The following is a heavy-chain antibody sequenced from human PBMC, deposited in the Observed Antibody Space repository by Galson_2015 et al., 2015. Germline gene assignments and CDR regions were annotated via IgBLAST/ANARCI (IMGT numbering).Heavy chain of an antibody. CDR2: ISGSGGST. V-gene: IGHV3-23*01. CDR1: GFTFSSYA. CDR3: AKDGISGWYAPEYFQH. J-gene: IGHJ1*01. D-gene: IGHD6-19*01. Sequence: SLRLSCAASGFTFSSYAMSWVRQAPGKGLEWVSAISGSGGSTYYAGSVKGRFTISRDNSKNTLYLQMNSLRAEDTAVYYCAKDGISGWYAPEYFQHWGQGTLVTVSS.